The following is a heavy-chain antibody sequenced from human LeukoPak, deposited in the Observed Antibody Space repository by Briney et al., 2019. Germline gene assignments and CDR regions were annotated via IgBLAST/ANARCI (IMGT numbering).Heavy chain of an antibody. CDR3: ASAVRGFVEMATIDY. Sequence: GGXXRLSXAAAGFTXXXYAMNXGRXXPGKXLEXVSXISGSGGGTYYADSVKGRFTISRDNSKNTLYLQMNSLRAEDTAVYYCASAVRGFVEMATIDYWGQGTLVTVSS. CDR2: ISGSGGGT. J-gene: IGHJ4*02. V-gene: IGHV3-23*01. CDR1: GFTXXXYA. D-gene: IGHD5-24*01.